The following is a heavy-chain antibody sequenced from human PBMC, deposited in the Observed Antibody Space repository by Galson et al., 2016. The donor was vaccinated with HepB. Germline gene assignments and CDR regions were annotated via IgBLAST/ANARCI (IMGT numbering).Heavy chain of an antibody. CDR2: IDWEDDK. J-gene: IGHJ4*02. CDR1: GFSLNTSGMS. D-gene: IGHD5-24*01. V-gene: IGHV2-70*04. CDR3: ARTERKTAYDY. Sequence: PALVKPTQTLTLTCTVSGFSLNTSGMSVSWIRQPPGKPLEWLAHIDWEDDKLYSTSLRTRLNISRDTSKNRVVLIMTNIDPVDAGPYYCARTERKTAYDYWGQGTLVTVSS.